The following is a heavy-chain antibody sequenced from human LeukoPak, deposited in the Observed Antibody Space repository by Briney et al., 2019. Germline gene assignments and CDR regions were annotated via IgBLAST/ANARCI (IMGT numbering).Heavy chain of an antibody. Sequence: SVKVSCKASGGTFSSYAISWVRQAPGQGLEWVGGIIPIFGTANYAQKFQGRVTITADKSTSTAYMELSSLRSEDTAVYYCARGYGSGSYSSFDYWGQGTLVTVSS. CDR3: ARGYGSGSYSSFDY. J-gene: IGHJ4*02. D-gene: IGHD3-10*01. V-gene: IGHV1-69*06. CDR1: GGTFSSYA. CDR2: IIPIFGTA.